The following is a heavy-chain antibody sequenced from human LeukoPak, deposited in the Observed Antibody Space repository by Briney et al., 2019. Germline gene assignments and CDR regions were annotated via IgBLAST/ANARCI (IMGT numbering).Heavy chain of an antibody. CDR2: IYTGGST. CDR3: ARVPTDYYGSGSYLDWFDP. CDR1: GSSISSYY. J-gene: IGHJ5*02. V-gene: IGHV4-4*07. D-gene: IGHD3-10*01. Sequence: PSETLSLTCTVSGSSISSYYWSWIRQPAGKGLEWIGRIYTGGSTNYNPSLKSRVTMSVDTSKNQFSLKLSSVTAADTAVYYCARVPTDYYGSGSYLDWFDPWGQGTLVTVSS.